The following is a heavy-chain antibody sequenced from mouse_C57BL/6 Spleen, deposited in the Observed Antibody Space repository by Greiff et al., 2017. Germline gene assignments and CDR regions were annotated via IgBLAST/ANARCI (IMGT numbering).Heavy chain of an antibody. J-gene: IGHJ4*01. V-gene: IGHV1-9*01. CDR1: GYTFTGYW. CDR3: AREGSGIYYGKGEAMDY. CDR2: ILPGSGST. D-gene: IGHD2-1*01. Sequence: VQLQQSGAELMKPGASVKLSCKATGYTFTGYWIEWVKQRPGHGLEWIGEILPGSGSTNYNEKFKGTATFTADTSSNTAYMQLSSLTTEDSAIYYCAREGSGIYYGKGEAMDYWGQGTSVTVSS.